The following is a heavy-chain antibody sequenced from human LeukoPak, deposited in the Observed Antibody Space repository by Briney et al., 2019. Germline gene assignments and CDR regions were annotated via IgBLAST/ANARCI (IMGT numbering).Heavy chain of an antibody. CDR3: ARGGYSSSWRYYFDY. V-gene: IGHV3-30*02. J-gene: IGHJ4*02. Sequence: GGSLRLSCAASGFTFSSYGMHWVRQAPGKGLEWVAFIRYDGSNKYYADSVKGRFTISRDNSKNTLYLQMNSLRAEDTAVYYCARGGYSSSWRYYFDYWGQGTLVTVSS. CDR2: IRYDGSNK. D-gene: IGHD6-13*01. CDR1: GFTFSSYG.